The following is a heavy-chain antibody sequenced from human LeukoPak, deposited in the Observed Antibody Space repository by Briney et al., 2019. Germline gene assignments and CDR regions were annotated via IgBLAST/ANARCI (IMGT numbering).Heavy chain of an antibody. D-gene: IGHD3-3*01. J-gene: IGHJ6*02. V-gene: IGHV4-4*07. CDR1: GGSISSYY. CDR3: ARESRTITIFGVVIGEDYYYYGMDV. CDR2: IYTSGST. Sequence: PSETLSLTCTVSGGSISSYYWSWIRQPAGKGLEWIGRIYTSGSTNYNPSLKSRVTISVDTSKNQFSLKLSSVTAADTAVYYCARESRTITIFGVVIGEDYYYYGMDVWGQGTTVTVSS.